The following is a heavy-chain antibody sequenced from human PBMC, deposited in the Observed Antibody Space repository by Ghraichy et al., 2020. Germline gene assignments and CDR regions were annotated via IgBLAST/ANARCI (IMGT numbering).Heavy chain of an antibody. J-gene: IGHJ6*02. CDR3: AREALPVDDSRYYYGSGGYFYYGRDV. CDR2: MSYGGST. Sequence: SETLSLTCTVSGGSINNHYWTWIRQPPGKGLECVGYMSYGGSTRYNPTLKSRVTMSLDTSKNQFSLNLNSVIAADAAVYYCAREALPVDDSRYYYGSGGYFYYGRDVWGQGITVTVSS. CDR1: GGSINNHY. V-gene: IGHV4-59*11. D-gene: IGHD3-22*01.